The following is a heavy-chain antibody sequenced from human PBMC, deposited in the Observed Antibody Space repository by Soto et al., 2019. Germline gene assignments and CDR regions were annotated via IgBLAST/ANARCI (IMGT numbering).Heavy chain of an antibody. Sequence: PSETLSLTCAVYGGSFSGYYWSWLRQPPGKGLEWIGEINHSGSTNYNPSLKSRVTISVDTSKNQFSLKLSSVTAADTAVYYCARGTRIQLWLPPAFDIWGQGTMVTVSS. CDR3: ARGTRIQLWLPPAFDI. CDR2: INHSGST. J-gene: IGHJ3*02. CDR1: GGSFSGYY. V-gene: IGHV4-34*01. D-gene: IGHD5-18*01.